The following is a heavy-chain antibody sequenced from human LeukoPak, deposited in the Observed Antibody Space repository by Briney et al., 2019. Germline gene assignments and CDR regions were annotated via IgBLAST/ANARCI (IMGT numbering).Heavy chain of an antibody. J-gene: IGHJ4*02. CDR1: GYTFTGYY. CDR2: INPNSGGT. CDR3: ARGGGIYCSGGSCYNDFDY. D-gene: IGHD2-15*01. V-gene: IGHV1-2*04. Sequence: ASVKVSCKASGYTFTGYYMHWVRQAPGQGLEWIGWINPNSGGTNYAQKFQGWVTMTRDTSISTAYMELSRLRSDDTAVYYCARGGGIYCSGGSCYNDFDYWGQGTLVTVSS.